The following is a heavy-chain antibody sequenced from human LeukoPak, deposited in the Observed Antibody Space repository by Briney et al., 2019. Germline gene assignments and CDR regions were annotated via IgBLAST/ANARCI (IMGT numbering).Heavy chain of an antibody. CDR2: IYYSGST. Sequence: SETLSLTCTVSGGSISSGDYYWSWIRQPPGKGLEWIGYIYYSGSTYYNPSLKSRVTISVDTSKNQFSLKLSSVTAADTAVYYCAGCSGGSCYSRGKYGVDVWGQGTTVIVSS. J-gene: IGHJ6*02. D-gene: IGHD2-15*01. V-gene: IGHV4-30-4*01. CDR1: GGSISSGDYY. CDR3: AGCSGGSCYSRGKYGVDV.